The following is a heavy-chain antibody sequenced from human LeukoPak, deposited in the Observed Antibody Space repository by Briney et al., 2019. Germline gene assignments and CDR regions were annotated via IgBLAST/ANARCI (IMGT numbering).Heavy chain of an antibody. Sequence: PGGSLRLSCAASGFTFSSYWMSWVRQAPGKGLEWVANIKQDGSEKYYVDSVKGRFTISRDNAKNSLYLQMNSLRAEDTAVYYCARDGNKYPGEFDYWGQGTLVTVSS. CDR3: ARDGNKYPGEFDY. D-gene: IGHD1/OR15-1a*01. J-gene: IGHJ4*02. V-gene: IGHV3-7*01. CDR2: IKQDGSEK. CDR1: GFTFSSYW.